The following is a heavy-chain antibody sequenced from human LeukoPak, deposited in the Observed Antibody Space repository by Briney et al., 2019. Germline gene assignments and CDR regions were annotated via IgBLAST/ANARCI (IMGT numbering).Heavy chain of an antibody. Sequence: SETLSLTCTVSGGSISSYYWTWIRQPPGEGLEWIGYIHYTGSTNYNPSLESRASISVDTFKKYFSLKLRSVTAADTAVYYCARVDDTSGIDYWGQGTLVTVSS. J-gene: IGHJ4*02. V-gene: IGHV4-59*01. CDR2: IHYTGST. CDR3: ARVDDTSGIDY. D-gene: IGHD3-22*01. CDR1: GGSISSYY.